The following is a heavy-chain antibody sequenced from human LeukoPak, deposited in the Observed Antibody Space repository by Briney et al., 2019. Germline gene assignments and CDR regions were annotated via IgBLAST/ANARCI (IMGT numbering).Heavy chain of an antibody. CDR3: AKDEVRFLEWLLYPYYYYYYMDV. V-gene: IGHV3-23*01. CDR1: GFTFSSYA. J-gene: IGHJ6*03. CDR2: ISGSGGST. Sequence: GSLRLSCAASGFTFSSYAMSWVRQAPGKGLEWVSAISGSGGSTYYADSVKGRFTISRDNSKNTLYLQVNSLRAEDTAVYYCAKDEVRFLEWLLYPYYYYYYMDVWGKGTTVTVSS. D-gene: IGHD3-3*01.